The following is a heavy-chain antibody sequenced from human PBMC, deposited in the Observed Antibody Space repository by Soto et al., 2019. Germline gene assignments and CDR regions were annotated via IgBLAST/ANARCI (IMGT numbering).Heavy chain of an antibody. Sequence: QVQLVQYGAEVKKPGSSVKVSCKASGGTFSSYAISWVRQAPGQGLEWMGGIIPISGTANYAQKVQGRVTITADEYTSTAYMELSSLRSEDTAVYYCARSQGSSTSLEIYYYYYYGMDVWGQGTTVTVSS. J-gene: IGHJ6*02. V-gene: IGHV1-69*01. CDR2: IIPISGTA. CDR1: GGTFSSYA. CDR3: ARSQGSSTSLEIYYYYYYGMDV. D-gene: IGHD2-2*01.